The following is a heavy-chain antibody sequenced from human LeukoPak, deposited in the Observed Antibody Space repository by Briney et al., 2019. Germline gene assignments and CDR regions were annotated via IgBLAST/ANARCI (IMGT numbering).Heavy chain of an antibody. D-gene: IGHD3-22*01. V-gene: IGHV4-34*01. CDR3: ARGRTYYDSSGYYYVWFDP. J-gene: IGHJ5*02. Sequence: PSETLSLTCAVYSGSFSGYYWNWIRQPPGKGLEWIGENNYSEGTNYNSSLKSRVTISVDTSKNQFSLKLTSVTAADTAVYYCARGRTYYDSSGYYYVWFDPWGQGTLVTVSS. CDR1: SGSFSGYY. CDR2: NNYSEGT.